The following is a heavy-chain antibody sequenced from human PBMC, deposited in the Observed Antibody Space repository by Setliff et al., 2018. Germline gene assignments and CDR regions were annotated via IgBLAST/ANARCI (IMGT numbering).Heavy chain of an antibody. J-gene: IGHJ4*02. CDR1: GYSFTDYW. D-gene: IGHD6-13*01. Sequence: GESLKISCKGSGYSFTDYWIAWVRQTPGKGLEWMGTIYPGNADTRYSPSFQGQVTISTDKSITTAYLQWSGLKASDTAMYYCARSPTRYSSSSHFDYWGQGTLVTVSS. CDR3: ARSPTRYSSSSHFDY. CDR2: IYPGNADT. V-gene: IGHV5-51*01.